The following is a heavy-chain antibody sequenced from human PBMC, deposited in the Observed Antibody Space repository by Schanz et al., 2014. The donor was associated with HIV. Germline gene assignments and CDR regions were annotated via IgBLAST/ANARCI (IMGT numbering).Heavy chain of an antibody. Sequence: VQLVESGGGLVKPGGSLRLSCAVSGFIFSNYGMHWVRQAPGKGLEWVAVISHDGGTENYGDFVKGRFTISRDNSRNTLYLQMDSLRAEDTAVYYCAKCAGGTCSIDYWGQGTLVSVSA. V-gene: IGHV3-30*18. CDR2: ISHDGGTE. J-gene: IGHJ4*02. CDR1: GFIFSNYG. D-gene: IGHD2-15*01. CDR3: AKCAGGTCSIDY.